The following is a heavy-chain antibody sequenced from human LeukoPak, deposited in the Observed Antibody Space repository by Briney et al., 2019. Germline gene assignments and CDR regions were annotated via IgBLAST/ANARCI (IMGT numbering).Heavy chain of an antibody. CDR1: GFTFDDYA. Sequence: GGSLRLSCAASGFTFDDYATHWVRQAPGKGLEWVSGISWNSGTIGYADSVKGRFTISRDNAKNSPYLQIYSLRAEDTALYYCAKDIGATITAGIDYWGQGTLVTVSS. V-gene: IGHV3-9*01. J-gene: IGHJ4*02. CDR2: ISWNSGTI. D-gene: IGHD5-12*01. CDR3: AKDIGATITAGIDY.